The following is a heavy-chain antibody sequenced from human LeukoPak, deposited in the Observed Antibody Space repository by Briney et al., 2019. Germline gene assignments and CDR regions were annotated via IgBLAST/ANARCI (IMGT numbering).Heavy chain of an antibody. CDR1: GGSISSYY. D-gene: IGHD1-26*01. CDR3: AGGEPLKALDY. V-gene: IGHV4-34*01. Sequence: SETLSLTCTVSGGSISSYYWSWIRQPPGKGLEWIGEINHSGSTNYNPSLKSRVTISVDTSKNQFSLKLSSVTAADTAVYYCAGGEPLKALDYWGQGTLVTVSS. CDR2: INHSGST. J-gene: IGHJ4*02.